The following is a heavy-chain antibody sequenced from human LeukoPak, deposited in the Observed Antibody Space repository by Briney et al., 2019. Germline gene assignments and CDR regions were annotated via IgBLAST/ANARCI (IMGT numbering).Heavy chain of an antibody. D-gene: IGHD2-21*02. CDR2: IYYSGST. CDR3: ARQCGGDCYYYYYMDV. Sequence: SETLSLTCTVTGGSISSSSYYWGWIRQPPGKGLEWIGSIYYSGSTYYNPSLKSRVTISVDTSKNQFSLKLSSVTAADTAVYYCARQCGGDCYYYYYMDVWGKGTTVTISS. CDR1: GGSISSSSYY. J-gene: IGHJ6*03. V-gene: IGHV4-39*01.